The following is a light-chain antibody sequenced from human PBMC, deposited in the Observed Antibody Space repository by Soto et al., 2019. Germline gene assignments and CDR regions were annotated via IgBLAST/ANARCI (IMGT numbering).Light chain of an antibody. V-gene: IGLV2-8*01. Sequence: QSVLTQPPSASGSPGQSVTISCTGTSSDVGGYNYVSWYQQHPGEAPKLMIYEVSKRPSGVPDRFSGSKSANTASLTVSGLQAEDEADYYCSSYAGNSNYVFGTGTKLTVL. CDR3: SSYAGNSNYV. CDR1: SSDVGGYNY. J-gene: IGLJ1*01. CDR2: EVS.